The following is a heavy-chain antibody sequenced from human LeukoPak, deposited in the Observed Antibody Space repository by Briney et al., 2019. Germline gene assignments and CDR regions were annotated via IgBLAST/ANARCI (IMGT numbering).Heavy chain of an antibody. CDR3: MRWLQDDAFDL. CDR1: GFTVSSNY. CDR2: IYSGGST. J-gene: IGHJ3*01. D-gene: IGHD5-24*01. Sequence: GGSLKLSCAASGFTVSSNYMSWVRQAPGKGLEWVSVIYSGGSTYYADSVKGRFTISRDNSKNALYLQMNSLRAEDTAVYYCMRWLQDDAFDLWAQSTIVTVSS. V-gene: IGHV3-53*01.